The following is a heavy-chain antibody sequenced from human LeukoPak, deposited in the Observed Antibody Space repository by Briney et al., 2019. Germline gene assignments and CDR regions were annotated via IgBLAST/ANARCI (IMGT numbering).Heavy chain of an antibody. CDR2: ISDDGRNK. CDR1: GXTFNNYG. V-gene: IGHV3-30*18. J-gene: IGHJ4*02. CDR3: AKDRETTASGTFDF. Sequence: GGSLRLSCAASGXTFNNYGMHYVRQAPGKGLEWVAVISDDGRNKNYADSVKGRFTISRDSSNNTLYLQMNSLRAEDTGVYFCAKDRETTASGTFDFRGQGTLVTVSS. D-gene: IGHD6-13*01.